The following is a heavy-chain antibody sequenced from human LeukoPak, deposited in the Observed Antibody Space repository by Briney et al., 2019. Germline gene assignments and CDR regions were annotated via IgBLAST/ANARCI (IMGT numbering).Heavy chain of an antibody. CDR1: GFTFSSYG. CDR3: AKDRYSYAFEYSDS. CDR2: ISYDGSKK. D-gene: IGHD5-18*01. J-gene: IGHJ4*02. V-gene: IGHV3-30*18. Sequence: PGGSLRLSCAASGFTFSSYGMHWVRQAPGKGLEWVAVISYDGSKKYYADSVKGRFTISRDNSKNTLSLQVSSLRTEGTAVYYCAKDRYSYAFEYSDSWGQGTLVTVSS.